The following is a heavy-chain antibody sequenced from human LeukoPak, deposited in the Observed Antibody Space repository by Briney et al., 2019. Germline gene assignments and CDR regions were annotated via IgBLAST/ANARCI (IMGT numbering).Heavy chain of an antibody. CDR2: IRYDASTE. CDR1: GFTFSSYG. J-gene: IGHJ4*02. D-gene: IGHD6-13*01. CDR3: AKDSSSWYRHFDY. V-gene: IGHV3-30*02. Sequence: PGGSLRLSCAASGFTFSSYGMHWVRQAPGTGLEWVAFIRYDASTEYYADSVKGRFTISRDNSKNTLYLQMNSLGAEDTAVYYCAKDSSSWYRHFDYWGQGTLVTVSS.